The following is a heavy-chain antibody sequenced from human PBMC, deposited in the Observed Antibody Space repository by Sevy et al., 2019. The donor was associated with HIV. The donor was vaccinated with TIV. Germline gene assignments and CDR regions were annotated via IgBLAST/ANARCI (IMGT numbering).Heavy chain of an antibody. V-gene: IGHV4-59*01. Sequence: SETLSLTCSVSGGSISSYYLSWIRQPPGKGLEWIGSFYYSGKNIYSPSLKSRVTISVDTSKNKFSLKLRSVTAADTAVYYCASEGPSYYDRSGYYRFDYWGQGTLVTVSS. D-gene: IGHD3-22*01. J-gene: IGHJ4*02. CDR3: ASEGPSYYDRSGYYRFDY. CDR2: FYYSGKN. CDR1: GGSISSYY.